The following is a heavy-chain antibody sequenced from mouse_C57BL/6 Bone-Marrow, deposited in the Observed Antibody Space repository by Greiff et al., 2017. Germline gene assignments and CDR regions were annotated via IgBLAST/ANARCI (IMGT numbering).Heavy chain of an antibody. CDR3: ARSERYPRFAY. D-gene: IGHD2-14*01. CDR2: IYPRSGNT. Sequence: QVQLQQSGAELVRPGASVKLSCKASGYTFTSYGISWVKQRTGQGLEWIGEIYPRSGNTYYNEKFKGKATLTADKSSSTAYMEFSSLTSEDSAVYYCARSERYPRFAYWGQGTLVTVSA. J-gene: IGHJ3*01. V-gene: IGHV1-81*01. CDR1: GYTFTSYG.